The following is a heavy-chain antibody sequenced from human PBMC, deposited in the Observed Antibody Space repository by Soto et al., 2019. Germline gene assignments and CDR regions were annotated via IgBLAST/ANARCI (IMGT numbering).Heavy chain of an antibody. J-gene: IGHJ4*02. CDR2: MNPDSGDT. Sequence: QVQLVQSGAEVKEPGASVKVSCEASGYTFTNYDINWVRQATGQGPEWMGWMNPDSGDTGYVPNFQGRVTMTRSTSISTAYMELSALRSEDTAVYYCARSRGGTGVHFDYWGQGTLVIVSS. V-gene: IGHV1-8*01. CDR1: GYTFTNYD. D-gene: IGHD7-27*01. CDR3: ARSRGGTGVHFDY.